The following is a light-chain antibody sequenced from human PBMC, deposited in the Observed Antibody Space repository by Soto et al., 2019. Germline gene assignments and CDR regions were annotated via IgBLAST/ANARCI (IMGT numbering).Light chain of an antibody. J-gene: IGKJ5*01. V-gene: IGKV1-5*03. CDR3: QQYNNWPLT. CDR1: QSISVW. Sequence: DIQMTQSPSTLSASVGDRVTITCRASQSISVWLAWYQQKPGKVPKLLIYMASTLESGVPSRFSGSGSGTEFTLTISSLQSEDFAVYYCQQYNNWPLTFGQGTRLEIK. CDR2: MAS.